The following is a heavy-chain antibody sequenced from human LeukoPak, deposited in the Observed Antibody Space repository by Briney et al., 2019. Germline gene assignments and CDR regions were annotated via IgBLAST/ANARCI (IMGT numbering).Heavy chain of an antibody. CDR1: GGSFSGYY. Sequence: PSETLSLTCAVYGGSFSGYYWSWIRQPPGKGLEWIGEINHSGSTNYNPSLKSRVTISVDTSKNQFSLKLSSVTAADTAVYYCARAPGYNYGLRTGYFDYWGQGTLVTVSS. D-gene: IGHD5-18*01. J-gene: IGHJ4*02. CDR2: INHSGST. CDR3: ARAPGYNYGLRTGYFDY. V-gene: IGHV4-34*01.